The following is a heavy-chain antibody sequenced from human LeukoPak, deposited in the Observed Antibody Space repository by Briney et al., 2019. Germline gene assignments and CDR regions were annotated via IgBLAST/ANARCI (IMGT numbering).Heavy chain of an antibody. CDR3: ARGLPGRDAFDV. Sequence: PSETLSLTCTVSGGXXSXXYWXWXXXXPGXXXXXXXXXFYXGNTNYTXSLGSRVTISEDTSKNQFSLNLNSLTAADTAVXYCARGLPGRDAFDVWGQGTVATVSS. J-gene: IGHJ3*01. CDR2: XFYXGNT. V-gene: IGHV4-59*13. D-gene: IGHD3-16*01. CDR1: GGXXSXXY.